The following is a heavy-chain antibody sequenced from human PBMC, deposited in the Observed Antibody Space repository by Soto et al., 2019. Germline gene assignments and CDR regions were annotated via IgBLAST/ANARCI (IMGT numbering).Heavy chain of an antibody. CDR3: ARGPPFDP. CDR2: VYTSGST. V-gene: IGHV4-4*07. CDR1: GGSINNYY. Sequence: SETLSLTCTVSGGSINNYYWSWIRQPAGKGLEWIGRVYTSGSTNYNPSLKSRVTMSVDTSNNQFSLRVSSVTAADTAIYYCARGPPFDPWGQGTLVTVSS. J-gene: IGHJ5*02.